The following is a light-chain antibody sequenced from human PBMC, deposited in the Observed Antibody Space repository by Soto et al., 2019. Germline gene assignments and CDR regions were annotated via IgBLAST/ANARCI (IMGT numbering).Light chain of an antibody. CDR3: QQLNSYLL. Sequence: DIQLTQSPSFLSASVGERVTITCRASQGISSYLAWYQQKPGKAPKLLIYAASTLQSGVPSRFSGSGSATEFTLTISSLQPEDFATYYCQQLNSYLLFGGGTKVEIK. V-gene: IGKV1-9*01. CDR2: AAS. CDR1: QGISSY. J-gene: IGKJ4*01.